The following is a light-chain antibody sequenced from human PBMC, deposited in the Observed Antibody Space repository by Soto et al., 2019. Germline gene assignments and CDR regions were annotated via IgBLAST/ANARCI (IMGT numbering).Light chain of an antibody. V-gene: IGLV2-14*01. CDR1: SSDVGGYNY. Sequence: QSALTQPASVSGSPGQSITISCTGTSSDVGGYNYVSWYQQHPGKAPKLMIYDVSNRPSGVSNRFSSSKSGTTASLTISGLQAEDEADYYCSSYSSTGTLRVFGGGTKLTVL. CDR3: SSYSSTGTLRV. CDR2: DVS. J-gene: IGLJ2*01.